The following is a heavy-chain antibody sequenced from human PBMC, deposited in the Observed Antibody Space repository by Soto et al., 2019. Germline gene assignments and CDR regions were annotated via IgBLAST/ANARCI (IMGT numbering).Heavy chain of an antibody. J-gene: IGHJ4*02. CDR2: IYHSGST. Sequence: QVQLQESGPGLVKPSGTLSLTCAVSGGSISSSNWWSWVRQPPGKGLEWIGEIYHSGSTNYNPSLTSRVTFSVDKSKNQFALKLSSVTAADTAVYYCARAAAAGTYFDYWGQGTLVTVSS. D-gene: IGHD6-13*01. V-gene: IGHV4-4*02. CDR3: ARAAAAGTYFDY. CDR1: GGSISSSNW.